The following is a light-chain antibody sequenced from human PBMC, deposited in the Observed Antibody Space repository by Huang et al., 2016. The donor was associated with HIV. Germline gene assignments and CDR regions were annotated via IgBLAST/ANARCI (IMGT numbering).Light chain of an antibody. J-gene: IGKJ4*01. V-gene: IGKV3-11*01. CDR3: QQRTKWPPVLT. CDR2: EGS. CDR1: QSVGVY. Sequence: EIVLTQSPATLSLSPGDRATLSCRASQSVGVYLAWYQQKPGQAPRRLIFEGSNMATGIPDRFSGSGSVTDFTLTIDSLQPDDFAIYYCQQRTKWPPVLTFGGGTRVEIK.